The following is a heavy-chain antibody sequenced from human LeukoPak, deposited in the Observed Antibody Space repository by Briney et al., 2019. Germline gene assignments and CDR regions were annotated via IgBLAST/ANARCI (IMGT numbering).Heavy chain of an antibody. V-gene: IGHV3-23*01. J-gene: IGHJ3*02. Sequence: PGGSLRLSCAASGFTFSDYAMSWVRQAPGKGLEGVAAISGSGGGTYYADSVKGRFTISRDNSKNTLYLQMNSLRAEDTAVYYCAKGGMYYDILTGYSMDAFDIWGQGTMVTVSS. CDR1: GFTFSDYA. CDR2: ISGSGGGT. D-gene: IGHD3-9*01. CDR3: AKGGMYYDILTGYSMDAFDI.